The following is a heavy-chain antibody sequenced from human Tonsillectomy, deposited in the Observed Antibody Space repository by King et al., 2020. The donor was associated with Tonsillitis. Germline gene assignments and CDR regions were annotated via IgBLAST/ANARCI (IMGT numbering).Heavy chain of an antibody. CDR2: IKQDGSEK. CDR3: ARALYDFWSGYYY. Sequence: VQLVESGGGLVQPGGSLRLSCAASGFTFSTYWMSWVRQAAGKGLEWVANIKQDGSEKYYVDSVKGRFTISRENAKKSLYLQMNSLRAEDTAVYYCARALYDFWSGYYYWGQGTLVTVSS. D-gene: IGHD3-3*01. V-gene: IGHV3-7*01. CDR1: GFTFSTYW. J-gene: IGHJ4*02.